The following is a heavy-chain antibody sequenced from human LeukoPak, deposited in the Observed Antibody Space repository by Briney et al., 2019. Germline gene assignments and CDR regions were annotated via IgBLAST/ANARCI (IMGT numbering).Heavy chain of an antibody. J-gene: IGHJ6*03. V-gene: IGHV3-23*01. CDR3: AKSSGYGDYGYYYYYMDV. Sequence: VGSLRLSCEASGFTFKSYGMSWVRQAPGRGVEWVSAISGSGYTTYYADSVKRRFTISRDNSENTLYLQITSLRAEDTAVYYCAKSSGYGDYGYYYYYMDVWGKGTTVTISS. CDR2: ISGSGYTT. CDR1: GFTFKSYG. D-gene: IGHD4-17*01.